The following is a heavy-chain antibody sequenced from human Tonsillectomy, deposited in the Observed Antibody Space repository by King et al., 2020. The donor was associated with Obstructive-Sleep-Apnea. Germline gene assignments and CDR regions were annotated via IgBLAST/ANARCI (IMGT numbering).Heavy chain of an antibody. V-gene: IGHV3-7*01. J-gene: IGHJ4*02. CDR3: ARENYYYDISGYLAQHLDY. CDR2: IKQDGSEK. D-gene: IGHD3-22*01. CDR1: GFTFSSYW. Sequence: VQLVESGGGLVQPGGSLRLSCTTSGFTFSSYWMSWVRQAPGKGLEWVANIKQDGSEKYYVDSVKGRFTISRDNAKNSLYLQMNSLRAEETAVYYCARENYYYDISGYLAQHLDYWGQGNLVTVSS.